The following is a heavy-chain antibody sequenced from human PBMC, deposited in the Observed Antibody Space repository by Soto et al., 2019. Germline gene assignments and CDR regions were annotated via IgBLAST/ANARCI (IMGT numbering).Heavy chain of an antibody. V-gene: IGHV3-48*02. CDR1: GFTFSSYS. J-gene: IGHJ5*02. CDR3: AREGYEYVWGRYRYTLNWFDP. CDR2: ISSSSSTI. Sequence: EVQLVESGGGLVQPGGSLRLSCAASGFTFSSYSMNWVRQAPGKGLEWVSYISSSSSTIYYADSVKGRFTISRDNAKNSLYLQMNSLRDEDTAVYYCAREGYEYVWGRYRYTLNWFDPWGQGTLVTVSS. D-gene: IGHD3-16*02.